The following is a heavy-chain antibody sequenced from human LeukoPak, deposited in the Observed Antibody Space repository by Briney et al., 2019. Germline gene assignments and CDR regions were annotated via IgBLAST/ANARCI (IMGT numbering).Heavy chain of an antibody. CDR2: INAGNGNT. V-gene: IGHV1-3*01. J-gene: IGHJ6*04. CDR1: GYTFTSYA. D-gene: IGHD1-7*01. CDR3: ARGNYNDDYYYYGMDV. Sequence: GASVKVSCKASGYTFTSYAMHWVRQAPGQRREWMGWINAGNGNTKYSQKFQGRVTITRDTSASTAYMELSSLRSEDTAVYYCARGNYNDDYYYYGMDVWGKGATVTVSS.